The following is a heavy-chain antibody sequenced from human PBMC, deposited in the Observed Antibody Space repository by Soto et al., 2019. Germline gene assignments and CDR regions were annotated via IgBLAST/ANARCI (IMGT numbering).Heavy chain of an antibody. CDR2: IYKSATT. V-gene: IGHV4-30-4*01. J-gene: IGHJ5*01. CDR1: GDSISSVDYF. D-gene: IGHD2-15*01. Sequence: SETLSLTCSVSGDSISSVDYFWAWIRQPPGQALEYIGYIYKSATTYHNPSFESRVAISLDTSKSQFSLNVTSVTAADTAVYFCARGRYCLTGRCFPNWFDSWGQGTLVTVSS. CDR3: ARGRYCLTGRCFPNWFDS.